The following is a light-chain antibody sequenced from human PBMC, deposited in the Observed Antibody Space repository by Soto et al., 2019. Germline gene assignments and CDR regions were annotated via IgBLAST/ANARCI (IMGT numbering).Light chain of an antibody. CDR2: DAS. CDR3: QQYERPPFA. Sequence: EIVLTQSPGTLSLFPGDRATLSCRASQRVSNSYLAWFQQKPGQAPRLLIYDASSRAAGVPDRVSGGGSGTDFTLTIRALEPEDFALYFCQQYERPPFAFGQGTRLEI. V-gene: IGKV3-20*01. CDR1: QRVSNSY. J-gene: IGKJ2*01.